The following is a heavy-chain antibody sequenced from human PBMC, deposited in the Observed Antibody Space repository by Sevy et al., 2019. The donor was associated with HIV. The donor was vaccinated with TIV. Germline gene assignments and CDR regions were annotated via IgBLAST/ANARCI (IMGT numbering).Heavy chain of an antibody. CDR2: ISYDGSNK. V-gene: IGHV3-30-3*01. J-gene: IGHJ3*02. CDR3: ARDYSLEGLERWLQLGAFDI. D-gene: IGHD1-1*01. Sequence: GGSLRLSCAASGFTFSSYAMHWVRQAPGKGLEWVAVISYDGSNKYYADSVKGRFTISRDNSKNTLYLQMNSLRAEDTAVYYCARDYSLEGLERWLQLGAFDIWGQGTMVTVSS. CDR1: GFTFSSYA.